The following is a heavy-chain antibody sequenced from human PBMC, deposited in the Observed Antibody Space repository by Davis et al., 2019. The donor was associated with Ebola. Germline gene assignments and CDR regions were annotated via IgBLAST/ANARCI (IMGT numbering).Heavy chain of an antibody. V-gene: IGHV1-18*01. CDR3: ARSELRFLPRYFDL. CDR2: IYDDKGNT. CDR1: GYTFSRYG. Sequence: ASVKVSCKASGYTFSRYGISWVRQAPGQGLEWMGWIYDDKGNTNYAQKFQGRVTMTTDTSTNTAYMELRSLRSDNTAVYYCARSELRFLPRYFDLWGRGSLVTVSS. D-gene: IGHD3-3*01. J-gene: IGHJ2*01.